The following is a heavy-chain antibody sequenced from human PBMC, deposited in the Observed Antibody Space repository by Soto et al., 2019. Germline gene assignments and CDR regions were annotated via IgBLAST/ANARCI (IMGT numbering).Heavy chain of an antibody. CDR3: ARDYYDSSGYKEYFDY. V-gene: IGHV4-59*08. CDR1: GGSISSYY. Sequence: SETLSLTCTVSGGSISSYYWSWIRQPPGKGLEWIGYIYYSGSTNYNPSLKSRVTISVDTSKNQFSLKLSSVTAADTAVYYCARDYYDSSGYKEYFDYWAQGTLVISSS. D-gene: IGHD3-22*01. CDR2: IYYSGST. J-gene: IGHJ4*02.